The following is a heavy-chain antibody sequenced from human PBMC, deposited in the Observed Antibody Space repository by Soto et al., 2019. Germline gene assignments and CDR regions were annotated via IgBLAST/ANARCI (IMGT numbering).Heavy chain of an antibody. V-gene: IGHV3-23*01. CDR3: AKDRYWNYPHLVD. J-gene: IGHJ4*02. D-gene: IGHD1-7*01. CDR1: GFTFSSYA. CDR2: IVGSGANT. Sequence: GGSLRLSCAASGFTFSSYAMNWVRQAPGKGLEWVSGIVGSGANTYYLDSVKGRFTLSRDNSKNTVYLQMNSLRAEDTGVYYCAKDRYWNYPHLVDWGQGTLVTVSS.